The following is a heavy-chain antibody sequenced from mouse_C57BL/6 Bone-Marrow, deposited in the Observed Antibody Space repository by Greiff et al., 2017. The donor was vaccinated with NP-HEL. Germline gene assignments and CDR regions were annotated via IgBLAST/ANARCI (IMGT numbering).Heavy chain of an antibody. V-gene: IGHV1-82*01. CDR3: ARTRPTRITRAMDY. J-gene: IGHJ4*01. Sequence: QVQLKESGPELVKPGASVKISCKASGYAFSSSWMHWVKQRPGKGLEWIGRIYPGDGDTNYNGKFKGKATLTADKSSSTAYMQLSSLTSEDSAVYFLARTRPTRITRAMDYWGQGTSVTVSS. D-gene: IGHD2-4*01. CDR2: IYPGDGDT. CDR1: GYAFSSSW.